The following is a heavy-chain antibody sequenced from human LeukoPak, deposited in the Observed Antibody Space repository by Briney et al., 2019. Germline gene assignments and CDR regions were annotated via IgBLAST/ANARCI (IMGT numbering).Heavy chain of an antibody. D-gene: IGHD3-10*01. CDR2: INTDGSST. J-gene: IGHJ4*02. Sequence: GGSLRLSCAASGFTFSSYWMHWVRQAPGKGLVWVSRINTDGSSTSYADSVKGRFTISRDNAKNTLYLHMNSLRAEDTAVYYCARDPDYYGSGSHDYWGQGTLVTVSS. V-gene: IGHV3-74*01. CDR3: ARDPDYYGSGSHDY. CDR1: GFTFSSYW.